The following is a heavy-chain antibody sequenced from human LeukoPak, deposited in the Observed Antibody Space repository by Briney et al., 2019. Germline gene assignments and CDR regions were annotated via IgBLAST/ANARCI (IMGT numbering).Heavy chain of an antibody. CDR3: ARANDILTPNQPFDC. J-gene: IGHJ4*02. V-gene: IGHV3-11*01. CDR1: GFTFSDYY. Sequence: GGSLRPSCAASGFTFSDYYMSWIRQAPGKGLEWVSLISSSHDTIYYTDSVKGRFTISRDNAKDSLYLQMNSLRAEDTAVYYCARANDILTPNQPFDCWGQGTLVTVSS. CDR2: ISSSHDTI. D-gene: IGHD3-9*01.